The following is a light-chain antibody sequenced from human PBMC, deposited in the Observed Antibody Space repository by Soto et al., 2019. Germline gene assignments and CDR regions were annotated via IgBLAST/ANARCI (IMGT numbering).Light chain of an antibody. CDR1: QSVSSN. J-gene: IGKJ2*02. CDR2: GAT. V-gene: IGKV3-15*01. CDR3: QQYNNWPPWT. Sequence: EIVMTQSPATLSVSPGDRATLSCRASQSVSSNLAWYQQKPGQAPRLLIYGATTRATGIPARFSGSGSGTEFTLTLSSLQSEDFAVYYCQQYNNWPPWTFGQGTKLEIK.